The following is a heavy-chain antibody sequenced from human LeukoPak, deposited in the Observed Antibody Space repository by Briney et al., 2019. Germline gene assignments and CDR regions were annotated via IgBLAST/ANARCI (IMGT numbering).Heavy chain of an antibody. CDR2: IRGNGGGT. CDR3: AKRGNGERHCSGSNCHYYFDY. D-gene: IGHD2-2*01. J-gene: IGHJ4*02. Sequence: QPGGSLRLSCAASGFTFASYGMSWVRQAPGKGLEWVSTIRGNGGGTYYADSVKGRFTISRDNSKNTLYLQMNSLRAEDTAVYYCAKRGNGERHCSGSNCHYYFDYWGQGTLVTVSS. V-gene: IGHV3-23*01. CDR1: GFTFASYG.